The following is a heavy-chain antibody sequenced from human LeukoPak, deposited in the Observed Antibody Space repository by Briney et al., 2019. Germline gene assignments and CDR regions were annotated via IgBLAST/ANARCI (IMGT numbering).Heavy chain of an antibody. J-gene: IGHJ2*01. V-gene: IGHV4-59*08. CDR2: IFYTGDT. Sequence: TSETLSLTCTVSGGSISSYYWSWIRQPPGKGLEWVGYIFYTGDTSNSPSLKSRVTISLDTSKNQFSLKLRSVTAADTAVYYCARLKMGAYFDLWGRGTLVTVSS. CDR1: GGSISSYY. CDR3: ARLKMGAYFDL. D-gene: IGHD3-16*01.